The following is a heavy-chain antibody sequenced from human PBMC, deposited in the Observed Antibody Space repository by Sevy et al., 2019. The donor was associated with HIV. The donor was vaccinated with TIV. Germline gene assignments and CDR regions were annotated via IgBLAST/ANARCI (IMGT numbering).Heavy chain of an antibody. D-gene: IGHD3-22*01. Sequence: GGSLRLSCTASGFTFSNHGMHWVRQAPGKGLEWVAFTRYDGSNTYYADSVKGRLTISRDNSKNSLFLQMNSLGPEDTAVYYCAKDLIAMLVVVNFPQLGHGMDVWGQGTTVTVSS. CDR2: TRYDGSNT. CDR1: GFTFSNHG. J-gene: IGHJ6*02. V-gene: IGHV3-30*02. CDR3: AKDLIAMLVVVNFPQLGHGMDV.